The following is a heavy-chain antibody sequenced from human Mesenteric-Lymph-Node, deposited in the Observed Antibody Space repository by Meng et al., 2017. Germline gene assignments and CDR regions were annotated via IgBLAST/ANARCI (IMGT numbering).Heavy chain of an antibody. Sequence: QFSWREAGPTLVKPTQTLTLTCTFSGFARSTSGVGVGWIRQPPGKALEWLALIYWDDDKRYSPSLKSRLTITKDTSKNQVVLTMTNMDPVDTATYYCAHIFGYSYGYEYWGQGTLVTVSS. V-gene: IGHV2-5*02. J-gene: IGHJ4*02. CDR3: AHIFGYSYGYEY. CDR2: IYWDDDK. D-gene: IGHD5-18*01. CDR1: GFARSTSGVG.